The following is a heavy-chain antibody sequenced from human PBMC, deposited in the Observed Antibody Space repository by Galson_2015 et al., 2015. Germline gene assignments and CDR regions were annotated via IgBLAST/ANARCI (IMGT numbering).Heavy chain of an antibody. CDR3: AKGGGYSYGFSSY. V-gene: IGHV3-23*01. CDR2: ISGSGGST. D-gene: IGHD5-18*01. Sequence: SLRLSCAASGFTFSSYAMSWIRQAPGKGLEWVSAISGSGGSTYYADSVKGRFTISRDNSKNTLYLQMNSLRAEDTAVYYCAKGGGYSYGFSSYWGQGTLVTVSS. CDR1: GFTFSSYA. J-gene: IGHJ4*02.